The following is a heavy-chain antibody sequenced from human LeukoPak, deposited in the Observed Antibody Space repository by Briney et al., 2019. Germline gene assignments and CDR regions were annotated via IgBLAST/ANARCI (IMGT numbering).Heavy chain of an antibody. Sequence: GGSLRLSCAASGFTFSSYAMHWVRQAPGKGLEWVAVISYDGSNKYYADSVKGRFTISRDNSKNTLYLQMNSLRAEDTAVYYCARVVYSSSWSYFDYWGQGTLVTVSS. V-gene: IGHV3-30-3*01. J-gene: IGHJ4*02. CDR1: GFTFSSYA. CDR3: ARVVYSSSWSYFDY. D-gene: IGHD6-13*01. CDR2: ISYDGSNK.